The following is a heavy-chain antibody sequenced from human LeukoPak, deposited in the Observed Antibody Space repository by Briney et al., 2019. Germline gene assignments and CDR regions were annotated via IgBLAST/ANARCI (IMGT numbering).Heavy chain of an antibody. D-gene: IGHD5-18*01. V-gene: IGHV3-53*01. CDR3: ARSMRVSWIQMWFDI. CDR2: IYSGGSA. J-gene: IGHJ3*02. CDR1: GLTVSSNY. Sequence: GGSLRLSCAASGLTVSSNYMSWVRQAPGKGLECGSVIYSGGSAYYADSVKGRFTISRDSCKNTLYLQMDSLRAEDTAVYYCARSMRVSWIQMWFDIWGQGTMVTVSS.